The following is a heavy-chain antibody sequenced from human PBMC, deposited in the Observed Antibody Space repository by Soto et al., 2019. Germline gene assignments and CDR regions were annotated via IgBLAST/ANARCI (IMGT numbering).Heavy chain of an antibody. Sequence: EVQLVESGGGLVQPGGSLRLSCAASGFTFSNYWMHWVRQAPGKGLVWVSRINSDGSSTSYADSVKGRFTVSRDNAKNTLSLQMTSLRAEDTDVYYCARADGGNAPVDYWGQGILVTVSS. V-gene: IGHV3-74*01. CDR1: GFTFSNYW. D-gene: IGHD2-15*01. CDR3: ARADGGNAPVDY. CDR2: INSDGSST. J-gene: IGHJ4*02.